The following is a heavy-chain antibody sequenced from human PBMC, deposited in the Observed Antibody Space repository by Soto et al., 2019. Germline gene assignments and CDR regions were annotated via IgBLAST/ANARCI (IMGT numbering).Heavy chain of an antibody. Sequence: GGSLRLSCAASGFTFSSYAMSWVRQAPGKGLEWVSAISGSGGSTYYADSVKGRFTISRDNSKNTLYLQMNSLRAEDTAVYYCAKDDRALYYYDSSGYYPHFDYWGQGTLVTVSS. D-gene: IGHD3-22*01. CDR2: ISGSGGST. J-gene: IGHJ4*02. CDR3: AKDDRALYYYDSSGYYPHFDY. CDR1: GFTFSSYA. V-gene: IGHV3-23*01.